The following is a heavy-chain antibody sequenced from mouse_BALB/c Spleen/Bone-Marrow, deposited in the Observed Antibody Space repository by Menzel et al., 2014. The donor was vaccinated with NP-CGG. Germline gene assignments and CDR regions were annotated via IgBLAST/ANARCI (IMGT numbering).Heavy chain of an antibody. Sequence: EVKLMESGPGLVKPSQSLSLTCTVTGYSITSDYAWNWIRQFPGNKLEWMGYISYSGSTSYNPSLKSRIPITRDTSKNQFFLQLNSVTSEDTATYYCARGGYDDAVDYWGQGTSVTVSS. V-gene: IGHV3-2*02. CDR1: GYSITSDYA. J-gene: IGHJ4*01. CDR2: ISYSGST. CDR3: ARGGYDDAVDY. D-gene: IGHD2-14*01.